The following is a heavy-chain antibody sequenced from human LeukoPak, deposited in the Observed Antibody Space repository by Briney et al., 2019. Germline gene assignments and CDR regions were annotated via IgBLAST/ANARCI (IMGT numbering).Heavy chain of an antibody. D-gene: IGHD2-15*01. CDR1: GFTFSSYA. V-gene: IGHV3-30*04. Sequence: GGSLRLSCAASGFTFSSYAMHWVRQAPGKGLEWVAVISYDGSNKYYADSVKGRFTISRDNSKNTLYLQMNSLRAEDTAIYYCATKGFYCSGGSCHVYYFDYWGQGTLVTVSS. J-gene: IGHJ4*02. CDR2: ISYDGSNK. CDR3: ATKGFYCSGGSCHVYYFDY.